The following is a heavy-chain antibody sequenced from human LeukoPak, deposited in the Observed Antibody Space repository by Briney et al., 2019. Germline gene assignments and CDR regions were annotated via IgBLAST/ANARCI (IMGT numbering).Heavy chain of an antibody. Sequence: ASVKVSCKASGYTFTRYYMHWVRQAPGQGLEWMGIINPSGGSTSYAQKFQGRVTMTRDTSTSTVYMELSSLRSEDTAVYYCARDYYDSSGYYSFDYWGQGTLVTVSS. V-gene: IGHV1-46*01. CDR1: GYTFTRYY. J-gene: IGHJ4*02. CDR3: ARDYYDSSGYYSFDY. D-gene: IGHD3-22*01. CDR2: INPSGGST.